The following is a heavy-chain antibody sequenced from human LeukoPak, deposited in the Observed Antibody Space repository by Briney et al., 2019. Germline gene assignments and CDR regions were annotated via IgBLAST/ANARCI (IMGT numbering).Heavy chain of an antibody. CDR2: INWKGGST. CDR1: GFTLDDYG. D-gene: IGHD5-12*01. CDR3: ARAPESGYDYWADY. Sequence: PGGSLRLSCAASGFTLDDYGMSWVRQAPEKGLECVAGINWKGGSTGYADSVKGRFTICSDTAKNSLYLQRNSLRAEDTALYYCARAPESGYDYWADYWGQRTLVTVSS. J-gene: IGHJ4*02. V-gene: IGHV3-20*04.